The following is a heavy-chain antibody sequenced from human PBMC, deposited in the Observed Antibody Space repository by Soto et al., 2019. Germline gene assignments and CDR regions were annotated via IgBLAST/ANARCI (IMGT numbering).Heavy chain of an antibody. CDR3: ARLHGYCISSSCHGHYAMDV. J-gene: IGHJ6*02. CDR1: GGSISSGGYS. CDR2: FYYSVTT. D-gene: IGHD2-2*01. V-gene: IGHV4-30-2*03. Sequence: TSETLSLTCAVSGGSISSGGYSWSWIRQPPGKGLDWIGSFYYSVTTYYNLSLNSRVTVSVDTSKNQFSLKVTSVTAADTAVYYCARLHGYCISSSCHGHYAMDVWGQGTTVTVS.